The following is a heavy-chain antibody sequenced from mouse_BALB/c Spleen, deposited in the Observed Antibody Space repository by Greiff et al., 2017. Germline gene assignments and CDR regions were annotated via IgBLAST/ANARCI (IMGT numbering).Heavy chain of an antibody. CDR3: ARSFDGNYDFDY. J-gene: IGHJ3*01. CDR1: GYTFTSYW. V-gene: IGHV1-7*01. D-gene: IGHD2-1*01. Sequence: QVQLQQSGAELAKPGASVKMSCKASGYTFTSYWMHWVKQRPGQGLEWIGYINPSTGYTEYNQKFKDKATLTADKSSSTAYMQLSSLTSEDSAVYYCARSFDGNYDFDYWGQGTLVTVSA. CDR2: INPSTGYT.